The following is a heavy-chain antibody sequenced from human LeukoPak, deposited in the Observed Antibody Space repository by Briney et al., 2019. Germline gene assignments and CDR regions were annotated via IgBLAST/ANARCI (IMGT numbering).Heavy chain of an antibody. Sequence: ASVKVSCKASGYTFSSYDINWVRQATGQGLEWMGWMNPNRGNTGYAQKFQGRVTMTRNTSISTAYMELSSLRSEDTAVYYCARGHRVGRYGCSSTSCYSLDYWGQGTLVTVSS. D-gene: IGHD2-2*01. V-gene: IGHV1-8*01. CDR2: MNPNRGNT. CDR1: GYTFSSYD. J-gene: IGHJ4*02. CDR3: ARGHRVGRYGCSSTSCYSLDY.